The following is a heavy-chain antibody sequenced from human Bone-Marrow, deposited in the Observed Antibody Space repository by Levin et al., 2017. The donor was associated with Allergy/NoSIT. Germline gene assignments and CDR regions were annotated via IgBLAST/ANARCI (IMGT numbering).Heavy chain of an antibody. CDR2: IYHTGST. CDR3: ARAKGYCTDGVCYIDYFDY. V-gene: IGHV4-30-2*01. D-gene: IGHD2-8*01. Sequence: SETLSLTCAVSGGSIISGGYSWTWIRQPPGKGLEWIGYIYHTGSTYYNPSLNSRVTISLDRSQNQFSLKLTSVTAADTAVYYCARAKGYCTDGVCYIDYFDYWGQGTLVSVSS. J-gene: IGHJ4*02. CDR1: GGSIISGGYS.